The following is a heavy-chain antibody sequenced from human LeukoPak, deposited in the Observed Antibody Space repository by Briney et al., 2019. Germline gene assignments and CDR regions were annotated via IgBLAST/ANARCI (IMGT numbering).Heavy chain of an antibody. Sequence: ASVKVSCKASGYTFTGYYMHWVRQAPGQGLEWMGWINPNSGGTNYAQKFQGRVTMTRDTSISTAYMELSRLRSDDTAAYYCARDLNPAGYYGSGCYDYWGQGTLVTVSS. V-gene: IGHV1-2*02. CDR1: GYTFTGYY. D-gene: IGHD3-10*01. J-gene: IGHJ4*02. CDR2: INPNSGGT. CDR3: ARDLNPAGYYGSGCYDY.